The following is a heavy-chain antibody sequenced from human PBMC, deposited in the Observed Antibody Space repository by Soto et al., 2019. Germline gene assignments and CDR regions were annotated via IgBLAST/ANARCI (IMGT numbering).Heavy chain of an antibody. V-gene: IGHV1-18*01. CDR2: ISAYNGNT. J-gene: IGHJ6*02. D-gene: IGHD4-17*01. CDR3: ARDARGDHYYYYYYGMDV. Sequence: GASVKVSCKASGYTFTSYGISWVRQAPGQGLEWMGWISAYNGNTNYAQKLQGRVTMTTDTSTSTAYLELRSLRSDDTAVYYCARDARGDHYYYYYYGMDVWGQGTTVTVS. CDR1: GYTFTSYG.